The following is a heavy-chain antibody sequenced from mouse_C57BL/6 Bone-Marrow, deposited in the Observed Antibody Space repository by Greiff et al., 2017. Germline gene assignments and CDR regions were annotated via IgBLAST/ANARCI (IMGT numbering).Heavy chain of an antibody. CDR1: GYTFTDYY. Sequence: QVQLQQSGAELVRPGASVKPSCKASGYTFTDYYINWVKQRPGQGLEWIARIYPGSGNTYYNEKFKGKATLTAEKSSSTAYMQLSSLTSEDSAVYFCARKVDYWGQGTTLTVSS. V-gene: IGHV1-76*01. J-gene: IGHJ2*01. CDR3: ARKVDY. CDR2: IYPGSGNT.